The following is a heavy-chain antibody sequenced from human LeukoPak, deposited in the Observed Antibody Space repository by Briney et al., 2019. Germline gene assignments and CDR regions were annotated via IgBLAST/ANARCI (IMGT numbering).Heavy chain of an antibody. Sequence: GGSLRLSCAASGFTFSSYSMNWVRQAPGKGLEWVSSISSSSSYIYYADSVKGRFTISRDNAKNSLYLQMNSLRAEDTAVYYCARASGYAPASLDYWGQGTLVTVSS. D-gene: IGHD5-12*01. J-gene: IGHJ4*02. CDR1: GFTFSSYS. CDR3: ARASGYAPASLDY. CDR2: ISSSSSYI. V-gene: IGHV3-21*01.